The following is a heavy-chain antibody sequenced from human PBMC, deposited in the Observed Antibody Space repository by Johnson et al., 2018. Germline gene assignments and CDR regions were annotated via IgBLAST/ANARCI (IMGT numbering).Heavy chain of an antibody. Sequence: QVQLVQSGAEVKKPGSSVKVSCKASGGTFSSYTISWVRQAPGQGLEWMGRIIPILGIANYAQKFQGRVTITADKSTSTAYMELSSLRSEDTALYYCARETAQWDQLGYFQHWGQGTLVTVS. CDR1: GGTFSSYT. D-gene: IGHD1-26*01. CDR2: IIPILGIA. J-gene: IGHJ1*01. CDR3: ARETAQWDQLGYFQH. V-gene: IGHV1-69*04.